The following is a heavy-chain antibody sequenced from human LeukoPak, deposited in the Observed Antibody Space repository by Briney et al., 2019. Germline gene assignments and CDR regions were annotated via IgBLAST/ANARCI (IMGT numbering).Heavy chain of an antibody. CDR1: GFTFSTYS. CDR2: ISSSSSYI. D-gene: IGHD2-15*01. CDR3: ARDWGGYCSGGSCYPGY. Sequence: GGSLRLSCAASGFTFSTYSMKWVRQAPGKGLEWVSSISSSSSYIYYADSVKGRFTISRDNAKNSLYLQMNSLRAEDMAVYYCARDWGGYCSGGSCYPGYWGQGTLVTVSS. V-gene: IGHV3-21*01. J-gene: IGHJ4*02.